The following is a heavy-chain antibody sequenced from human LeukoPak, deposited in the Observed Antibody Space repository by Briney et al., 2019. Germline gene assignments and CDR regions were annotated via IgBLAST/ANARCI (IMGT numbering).Heavy chain of an antibody. CDR1: GYTFTSYD. CDR3: ARLTNDFWSGYYDY. J-gene: IGHJ4*02. D-gene: IGHD3-3*01. Sequence: ASVKVSCKASGYTFTSYDINWVRQATGQGLEWMGWMNPNSGNTGYAQKFQGRVTMTRDTSISTAYMELSRLRSDDTAVYYCARLTNDFWSGYYDYWGQGTLVTVSS. V-gene: IGHV1-8*01. CDR2: MNPNSGNT.